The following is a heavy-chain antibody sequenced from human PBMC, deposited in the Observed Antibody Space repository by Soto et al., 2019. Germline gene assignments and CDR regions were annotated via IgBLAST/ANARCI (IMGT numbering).Heavy chain of an antibody. CDR1: GGSISSYY. D-gene: IGHD5-12*01. Sequence: QVQLQESGPGLVKPSETLSLTCTVSGGSISSYYWSWIRQPPGKGLEWIGYIYYSGSTNYNPSLKSRVTISVDTSKNQFSLKLSSVTAADTAVYYCARAAYSGYALGFDYWGQGTLVTVSS. CDR3: ARAAYSGYALGFDY. CDR2: IYYSGST. V-gene: IGHV4-59*01. J-gene: IGHJ4*02.